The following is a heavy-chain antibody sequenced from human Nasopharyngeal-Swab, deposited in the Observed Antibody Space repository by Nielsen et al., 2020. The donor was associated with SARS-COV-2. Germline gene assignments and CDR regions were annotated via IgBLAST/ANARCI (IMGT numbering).Heavy chain of an antibody. Sequence: GESLKISCAASGFTVSSNYMSWVRQAPGKGLEWVSVIYSGGSTYYADSVKGRFTISRDNSKNTLYLQMNSLRSEDTAVYYCARDRGAVARNYYYYGMDVWGQGTTVTVSS. J-gene: IGHJ6*02. V-gene: IGHV3-53*05. CDR1: GFTVSSNY. CDR2: IYSGGST. CDR3: ARDRGAVARNYYYYGMDV. D-gene: IGHD6-19*01.